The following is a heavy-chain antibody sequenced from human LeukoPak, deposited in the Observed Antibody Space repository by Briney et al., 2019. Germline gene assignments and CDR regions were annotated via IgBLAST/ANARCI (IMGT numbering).Heavy chain of an antibody. CDR2: ITSDGITT. Sequence: GGSLRLSCAASGFTFSTYWMHWLRQAPGKGLVWVSRITSDGITTTYADSVKGRFTISRDNAKNTPYLQMNSLRAEDTAVYYCARGGSPPEALGDAFGVWGQGTVVTVSS. CDR1: GFTFSTYW. D-gene: IGHD1-26*01. V-gene: IGHV3-74*01. J-gene: IGHJ3*01. CDR3: ARGGSPPEALGDAFGV.